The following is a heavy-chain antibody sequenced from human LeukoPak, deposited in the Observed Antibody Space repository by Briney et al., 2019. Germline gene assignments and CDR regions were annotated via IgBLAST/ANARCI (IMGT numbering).Heavy chain of an antibody. CDR2: VYFRGNL. CDR1: GYSVGRGNY. CDR3: ATTSIYDSIWRSYHDAFDI. Sequence: SETLSLTCTVSGYSVGRGNYWGWIRQAPGRGLEWIGSVYFRGNLFYNPSLERRVTISLDTSNNQFSLSVTSVTAADTAVYYCATTSIYDSIWRSYHDAFDIWGQGTLVSVSS. V-gene: IGHV4-38-2*02. J-gene: IGHJ3*02. D-gene: IGHD3-16*02.